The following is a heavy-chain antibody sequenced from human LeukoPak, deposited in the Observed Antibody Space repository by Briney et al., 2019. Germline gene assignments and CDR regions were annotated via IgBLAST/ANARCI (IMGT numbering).Heavy chain of an antibody. J-gene: IGHJ4*02. D-gene: IGHD6-19*01. Sequence: HPGGSLRLSCAASGFTFSTYAITWVRQAPGKGLEWVSSIRSSGDSTFYADSVKGRFTISRDNSKNTLYLQMNSLRAEDTAVYYCARGLGTIAVAGSSPCGFDYWGQGTLVTVSS. CDR1: GFTFSTYA. CDR2: IRSSGDST. V-gene: IGHV3-23*01. CDR3: ARGLGTIAVAGSSPCGFDY.